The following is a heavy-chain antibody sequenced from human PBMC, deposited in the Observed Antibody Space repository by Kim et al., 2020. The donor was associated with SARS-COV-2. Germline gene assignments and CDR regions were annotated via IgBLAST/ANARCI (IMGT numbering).Heavy chain of an antibody. Sequence: GGSLRLSCAASGFTFSSYGMHWVRQAPGKGLEWVAVIWYDGSNKYYADSVKGRFTISRDNSKNTLYLQMNSLRAEDTAVYYCARDGGWEGGSAFDYWGQGTLVTVSS. CDR2: IWYDGSNK. D-gene: IGHD1-26*01. V-gene: IGHV3-33*01. CDR1: GFTFSSYG. CDR3: ARDGGWEGGSAFDY. J-gene: IGHJ4*02.